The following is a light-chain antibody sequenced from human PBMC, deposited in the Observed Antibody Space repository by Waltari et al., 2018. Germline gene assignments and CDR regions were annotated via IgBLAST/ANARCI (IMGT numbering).Light chain of an antibody. V-gene: IGKV1-NL1*01. Sequence: DIQMTQSPSSLSASVGDRVTITCRASQAISNSLAWYHQKAGQAPKVLLYGASRLESGVPSRFSGSRSGTDFTLTINSVQPEDFATFYCQQYYTLPWTFGQGTRVEI. CDR1: QAISNS. J-gene: IGKJ1*01. CDR2: GAS. CDR3: QQYYTLPWT.